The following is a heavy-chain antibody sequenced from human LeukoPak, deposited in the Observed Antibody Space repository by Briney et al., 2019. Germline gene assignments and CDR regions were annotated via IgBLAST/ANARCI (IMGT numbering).Heavy chain of an antibody. J-gene: IGHJ5*01. CDR3: AREVGRQWLVSGALDS. D-gene: IGHD6-19*01. CDR2: NYHRSA. Sequence: SETLSLTCTVSGDSVSSSRYYWTWLRQPPGKGLEWNGYNYHRSATYNPSLESRVTLSKASYKNQYSLKMTPVTAADTAVYYRAREVGRQWLVSGALDSWGQGTLVTVSS. V-gene: IGHV4-61*01. CDR1: GDSVSSSRYY.